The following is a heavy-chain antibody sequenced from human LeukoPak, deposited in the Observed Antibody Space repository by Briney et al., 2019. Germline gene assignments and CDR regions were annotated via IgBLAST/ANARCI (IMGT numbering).Heavy chain of an antibody. Sequence: PSETLSLTCTVSGGSISSYYWSWIRQPPGKGLEWIRYIYYSGSTNYNPSLKSRVTISVDTSKNQFSLKLSSVTAADTAVYHCARTHSSSWIGNWFDPWGQGTLVTVSS. J-gene: IGHJ5*02. CDR1: GGSISSYY. D-gene: IGHD6-13*01. CDR3: ARTHSSSWIGNWFDP. V-gene: IGHV4-59*01. CDR2: IYYSGST.